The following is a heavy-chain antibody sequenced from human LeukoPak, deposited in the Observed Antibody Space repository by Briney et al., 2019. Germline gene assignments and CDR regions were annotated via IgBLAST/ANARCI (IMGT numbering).Heavy chain of an antibody. Sequence: SETLSLTCAVYGGSFSGYYWSWIRRPPGKGLEWIGEINHSGSTNYNPSLKSRVTISVDTSKNQFSLKLSSVTAADTAVYYCARDHVITFGGVIVPYYFDYWGQGTLVTVSS. CDR3: ARDHVITFGGVIVPYYFDY. D-gene: IGHD3-16*02. J-gene: IGHJ4*02. V-gene: IGHV4-34*01. CDR1: GGSFSGYY. CDR2: INHSGST.